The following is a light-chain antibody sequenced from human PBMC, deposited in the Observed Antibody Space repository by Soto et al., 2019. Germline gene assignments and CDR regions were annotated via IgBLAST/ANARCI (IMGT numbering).Light chain of an antibody. CDR1: QTIIRD. Sequence: DIQMTQSPSSLSASVGDRVTITCRASQTIIRDLNWDQQKPGRAPNLLIYAASSLQSGVPSRFSGSGSGTEFTLTISSLQPEDFATYYCQQSYSTLFTFGPGTKVEIK. V-gene: IGKV1-39*01. CDR2: AAS. J-gene: IGKJ3*01. CDR3: QQSYSTLFT.